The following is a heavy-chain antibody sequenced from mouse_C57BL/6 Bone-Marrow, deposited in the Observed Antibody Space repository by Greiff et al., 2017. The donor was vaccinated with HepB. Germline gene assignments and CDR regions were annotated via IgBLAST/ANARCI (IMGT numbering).Heavy chain of an antibody. CDR2: ISYDGSN. J-gene: IGHJ1*03. V-gene: IGHV3-6*01. CDR3: AREDGYYVDWYFDV. CDR1: GYSITSGYY. D-gene: IGHD2-3*01. Sequence: ESGPGLVKPSQSLSLTCSVTGYSITSGYYWNWIRQFPGNKLEWMGYISYDGSNNYNPSLKNRISITRDTSKNQFFLKLNSVTTEDTATYYCAREDGYYVDWYFDVWGTGTTVTVSS.